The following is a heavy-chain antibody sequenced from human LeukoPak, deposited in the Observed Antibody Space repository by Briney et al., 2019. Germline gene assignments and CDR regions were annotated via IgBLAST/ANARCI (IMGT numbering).Heavy chain of an antibody. Sequence: SETLSLTCAVYGGSFSGHNWSWIRQPPGKGLEWIGYIYYSGSTNYNPSLKSRVTISVDTSKNQFSLKLSSVTAADTAVYYCARAKTQRWVLPAYHWFDPWGQGTLVTVSS. CDR1: GGSFSGHN. J-gene: IGHJ5*02. V-gene: IGHV4-59*08. CDR3: ARAKTQRWVLPAYHWFDP. CDR2: IYYSGST. D-gene: IGHD2-2*01.